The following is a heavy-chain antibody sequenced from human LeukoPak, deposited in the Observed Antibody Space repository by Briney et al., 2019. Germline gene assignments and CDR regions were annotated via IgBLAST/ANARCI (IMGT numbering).Heavy chain of an antibody. J-gene: IGHJ4*02. D-gene: IGHD4-23*01. CDR1: GFTFSSYG. Sequence: PGGSLRLSCAASGFTFSSYGMHWVRQAPGKGLEWVAVISYDGSNKYYADSVKGRFTISRDNSKNTLYLQMNSLRAEDTAVYYCAKDGILITTVVTLYYFDYWGQGTLVTVSS. CDR3: AKDGILITTVVTLYYFDY. CDR2: ISYDGSNK. V-gene: IGHV3-30*18.